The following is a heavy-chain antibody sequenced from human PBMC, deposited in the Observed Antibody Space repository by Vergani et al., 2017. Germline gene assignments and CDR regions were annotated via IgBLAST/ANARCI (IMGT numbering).Heavy chain of an antibody. Sequence: EVQLVESGGGLVKPGGSLRLSCAASGFTFSSYSMNWVRQAPGKGLEWVSSISSSSSYIYYADSVKGRFTISRDNAKNSLYLQMNSLRAEDTAVYYCASESSIAARFYYYYGMDVWGQGTTVTVSS. CDR3: ASESSIAARFYYYYGMDV. J-gene: IGHJ6*02. D-gene: IGHD6-6*01. CDR2: ISSSSSYI. CDR1: GFTFSSYS. V-gene: IGHV3-21*01.